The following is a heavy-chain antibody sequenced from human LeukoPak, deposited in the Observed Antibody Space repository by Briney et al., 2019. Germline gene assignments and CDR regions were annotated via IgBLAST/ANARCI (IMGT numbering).Heavy chain of an antibody. CDR2: IYSGGST. CDR3: ARDGANPGAAARPGWFDP. Sequence: AGGSLRLSCAASGFTVSSNYMSWVRQAPGKGLEWVSVIYSGGSTYYADSVKGRFTISRDNSKNTLYLQMNSLRAEDTAVYYCARDGANPGAAARPGWFDPWGQGTLVTVSS. V-gene: IGHV3-53*01. D-gene: IGHD6-13*01. CDR1: GFTVSSNY. J-gene: IGHJ5*02.